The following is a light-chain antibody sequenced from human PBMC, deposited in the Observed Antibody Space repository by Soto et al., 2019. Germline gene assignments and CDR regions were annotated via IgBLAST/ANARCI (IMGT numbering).Light chain of an antibody. CDR2: SNN. J-gene: IGLJ3*02. Sequence: QPVLTQPPSASGTPGQRVTISCSGSSSNIGSNTVNWYQQLPGTAPKLLIYSNNQRPSGVPDRFSGSKSGTSASLAISGLQSEDEADYYCAAWDDSLNGHWVFGRGTKLTVL. CDR3: AAWDDSLNGHWV. V-gene: IGLV1-44*01. CDR1: SSNIGSNT.